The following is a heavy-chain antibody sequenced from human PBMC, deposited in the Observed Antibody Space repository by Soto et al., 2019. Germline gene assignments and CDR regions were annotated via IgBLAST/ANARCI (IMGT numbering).Heavy chain of an antibody. CDR3: ARPQGRQQQLVYYYYYYGMDV. CDR1: GFTFSSYA. Sequence: GGSLRLSCAASGFTFSSYAMHWVRQAPGKGLEWVAVISYDGSNKYYADSVKGRFTISRDNSKNTLYLQMNSLRAEDTAVYYCARPQGRQQQLVYYYYYYGMDVWGQGTTVTVSS. J-gene: IGHJ6*02. CDR2: ISYDGSNK. D-gene: IGHD6-13*01. V-gene: IGHV3-30-3*01.